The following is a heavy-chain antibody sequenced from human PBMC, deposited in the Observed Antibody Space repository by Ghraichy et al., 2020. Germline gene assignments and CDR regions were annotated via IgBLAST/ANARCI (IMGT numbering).Heavy chain of an antibody. V-gene: IGHV4-4*07. CDR3: ARDRGSSWYSGWYFDL. D-gene: IGHD6-13*01. CDR2: IYTSGST. J-gene: IGHJ2*01. Sequence: SETLSLTCTVSGGSISSYYWSWIRQPAGKGLEWIGRIYTSGSTNYNPSLKSRVTMSVDTSKNQFSLKLSSVTAADTAVYYCARDRGSSWYSGWYFDLWGRGTLVTVSS. CDR1: GGSISSYY.